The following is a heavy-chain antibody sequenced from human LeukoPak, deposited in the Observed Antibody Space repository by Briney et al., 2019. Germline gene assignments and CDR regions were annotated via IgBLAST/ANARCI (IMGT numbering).Heavy chain of an antibody. CDR1: GGSFSGYY. D-gene: IGHD3-22*01. J-gene: IGHJ4*02. V-gene: IGHV4-34*01. Sequence: SETLSLTCAVYGGSFSGYYWSWIRQPPGKGLEWIGEINHSGSTNYNPSLKSRVTMSVDTSKNQFSLKLSSVTAADTAVYYCARSSSGGPGSFDYWGQGTLVTVSS. CDR3: ARSSSGGPGSFDY. CDR2: INHSGST.